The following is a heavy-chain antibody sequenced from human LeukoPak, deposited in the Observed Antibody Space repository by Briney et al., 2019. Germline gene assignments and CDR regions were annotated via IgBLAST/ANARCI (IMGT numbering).Heavy chain of an antibody. CDR3: AREEGVDGTSGIKN. V-gene: IGHV3-33*01. CDR2: ILYNGNT. J-gene: IGHJ4*02. D-gene: IGHD4-23*01. CDR1: GFTFSTDG. Sequence: GGSLRHSCAASGFTFSTDGMHWVRQAPGKGREWVSDILYNGNTYYADSVKGRFTISRDNSKSPLYLQMNSLRAEETALYYCAREEGVDGTSGIKNWAQGTLVIVSS.